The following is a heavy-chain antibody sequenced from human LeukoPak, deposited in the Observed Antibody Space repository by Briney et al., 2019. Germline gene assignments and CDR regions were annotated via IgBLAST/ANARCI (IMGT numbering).Heavy chain of an antibody. J-gene: IGHJ4*02. CDR3: ARENVDIVATTPNFDY. CDR1: GFTFSDYY. Sequence: GGSLRLSCAASGFTFSDYYMSWIRQAPGKGLEWVSYISSSGSTIYYADSVKGRFTISRDNAKNSLYLQMNSLRAEDTAVYYCARENVDIVATTPNFDYWGQGTLVTVSS. CDR2: ISSSGSTI. V-gene: IGHV3-11*04. D-gene: IGHD5-12*01.